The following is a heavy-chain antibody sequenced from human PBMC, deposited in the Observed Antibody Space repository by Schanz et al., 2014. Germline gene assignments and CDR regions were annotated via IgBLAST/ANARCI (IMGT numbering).Heavy chain of an antibody. J-gene: IGHJ4*02. CDR1: GFTFGNYW. Sequence: EVQVVESGGGLVQPGGSLRLSCAVSGFTFGNYWMTWVRQAPGKGLEWVANIKGDASDKPYVDSVKGRFTISRDNAANSLYLQMNSLRAEDTALYYCVRLVAHGGSTQGFQYYDYWGQGALVTVSS. CDR3: VRLVAHGGSTQGFQYYDY. D-gene: IGHD2-15*01. V-gene: IGHV3-7*01. CDR2: IKGDASDK.